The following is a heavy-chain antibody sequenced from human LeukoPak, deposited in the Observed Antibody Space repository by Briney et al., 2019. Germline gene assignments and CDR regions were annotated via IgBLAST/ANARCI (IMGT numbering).Heavy chain of an antibody. V-gene: IGHV1-24*01. J-gene: IGHJ4*02. CDR3: ATAKRDYHDSIFYDY. CDR1: GYTLTELS. Sequence: ASVKVSCKVSGYTLTELSMHWVRQAPGKGLEWMGGFDPEDGETIYAQKFQGRVTMTEDTSTDTAYMELSSLRSEDTAVYYCATAKRDYHDSIFYDYWGQGTLVTVSS. CDR2: FDPEDGET. D-gene: IGHD3-22*01.